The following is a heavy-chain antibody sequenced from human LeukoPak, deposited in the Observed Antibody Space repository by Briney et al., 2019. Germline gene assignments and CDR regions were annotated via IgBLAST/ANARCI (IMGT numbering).Heavy chain of an antibody. D-gene: IGHD6-6*01. Sequence: GASVKVSCKASGGTFSSYTISWVRQAPGQGLEWMGRIIPILGIANYAQKFQGRVTITADKSTSTAYMELSSLRSEDTAVYYCARDPEYRSSLMDVWGKGTTVTVSS. CDR3: ARDPEYRSSLMDV. CDR1: GGTFSSYT. J-gene: IGHJ6*04. V-gene: IGHV1-69*04. CDR2: IIPILGIA.